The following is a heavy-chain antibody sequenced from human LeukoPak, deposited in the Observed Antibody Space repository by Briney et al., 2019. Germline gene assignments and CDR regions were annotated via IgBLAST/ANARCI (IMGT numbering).Heavy chain of an antibody. V-gene: IGHV3-21*04. J-gene: IGHJ5*02. CDR2: ISSSSYI. CDR1: GFHFSSAW. CDR3: ARWAEGWFDP. D-gene: IGHD1-26*01. Sequence: GGSLRLSCTASGFHFSSAWIHWVRQAPGKGLEWVSSISSSSYIYYADSVKGRFTISRDNAKNSLYLQMNSLRAEDTAVYYCARWAEGWFDPWGQGTLVTVSS.